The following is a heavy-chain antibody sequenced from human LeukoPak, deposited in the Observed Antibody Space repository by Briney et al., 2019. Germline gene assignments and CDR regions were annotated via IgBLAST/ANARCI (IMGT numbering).Heavy chain of an antibody. CDR1: GFTFSSYA. Sequence: GGSLRLSCAASGFTFSSYAMSWVRQAPGKGLEWVSAISGSGGSTYYADSVKGRFTISRDNSKNTLYLQMNSLRAEDTAVYYCAKGLEGWSYYYGSGSQTSYYGMDVWGQGTTVTVSS. V-gene: IGHV3-23*01. CDR2: ISGSGGST. J-gene: IGHJ6*02. CDR3: AKGLEGWSYYYGSGSQTSYYGMDV. D-gene: IGHD3-10*01.